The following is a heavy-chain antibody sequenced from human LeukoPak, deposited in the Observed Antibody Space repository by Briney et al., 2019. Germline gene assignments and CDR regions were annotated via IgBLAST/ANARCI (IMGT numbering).Heavy chain of an antibody. D-gene: IGHD3-10*02. CDR2: ISSDSSYI. CDR3: ARDPNVLGITPYYFDF. Sequence: PGGSLRLSCAASGFTFSSYWMHWVRQAPGKGLEWVASISSDSSYIDYADSVKGRFTISRDNAKNSLFLKTDTLRGDDTGNCARDPNVLGITPYYFDFWGQGTLVTVSS. V-gene: IGHV3-21*01. J-gene: IGHJ4*02. CDR1: GFTFSSYW.